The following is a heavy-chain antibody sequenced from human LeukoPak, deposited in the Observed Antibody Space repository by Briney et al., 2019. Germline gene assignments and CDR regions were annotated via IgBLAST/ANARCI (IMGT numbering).Heavy chain of an antibody. J-gene: IGHJ4*02. D-gene: IGHD6-13*01. Sequence: SETLSLTCTVSGGSISSSSYYWGWIRQPPGKGLEWIGSIYYSGSTYYNPSLKSRVTISVDTSKNQFSLKLSSATAADTAVYYCARVGIAAAGLFDYWGQGTLVTVSS. CDR1: GGSISSSSYY. CDR3: ARVGIAAAGLFDY. CDR2: IYYSGST. V-gene: IGHV4-39*07.